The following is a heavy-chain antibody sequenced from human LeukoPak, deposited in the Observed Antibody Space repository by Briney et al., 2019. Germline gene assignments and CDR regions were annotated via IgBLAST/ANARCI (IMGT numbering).Heavy chain of an antibody. Sequence: ASVKVSCKASGYTFTGYYMHWVRQAPGQGLEWMGWINPNSGGTNYAQKFQGRVTMTRDTSISTAYMELSRLRSDDTAVYYCARAPDSVGAEIDYWGQGTLVTVSS. CDR3: ARAPDSVGAEIDY. CDR1: GYTFTGYY. D-gene: IGHD1-26*01. J-gene: IGHJ4*02. CDR2: INPNSGGT. V-gene: IGHV1-2*02.